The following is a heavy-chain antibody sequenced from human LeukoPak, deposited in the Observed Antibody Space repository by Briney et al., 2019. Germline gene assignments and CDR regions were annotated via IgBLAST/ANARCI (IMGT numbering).Heavy chain of an antibody. J-gene: IGHJ4*02. D-gene: IGHD1-1*01. CDR3: AKGGAKGWNAYIDY. V-gene: IGHV3-30*18. CDR2: ISYDGSNK. CDR1: GFTFSSYG. Sequence: PGRSLRLSCAASGFTFSSYGMHWVRQAPGKGLEWVAVISYDGSNKYYADSVKGRFTISRDNSKNTLDLQMNSLRAEDTAVYYCAKGGAKGWNAYIDYRGQGTLVTVSS.